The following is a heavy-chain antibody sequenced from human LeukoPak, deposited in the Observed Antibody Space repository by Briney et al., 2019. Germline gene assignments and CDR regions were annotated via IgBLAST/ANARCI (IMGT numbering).Heavy chain of an antibody. CDR2: IYSGGST. CDR3: ARSAYDSSGYPSYYFDY. J-gene: IGHJ4*02. CDR1: GFTVTTNC. V-gene: IGHV3-53*01. Sequence: GVSLRLSCAASGFTVTTNCMSWVRQAPGKGLEWVSVIYSGGSTYYADSVKGRFTISRDNSNNTLYLQMNSLRAEDTAVYYCARSAYDSSGYPSYYFDYWGQGTLVTVSS. D-gene: IGHD3-22*01.